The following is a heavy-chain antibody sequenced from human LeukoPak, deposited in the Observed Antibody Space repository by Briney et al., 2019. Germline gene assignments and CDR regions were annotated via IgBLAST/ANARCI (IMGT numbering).Heavy chain of an antibody. J-gene: IGHJ3*01. CDR1: GFTVSSYG. CDR3: AKARIASAGTGAFDV. Sequence: GGSLRLSCAASGFTVSSYGMTWVRQAPGKGLEWVSAFSATDGSAKYAESVKGRFTISRDNSKNSLYLQMNSLRDEDTAVYYCAKARIASAGTGAFDVWGQGTMVTVSS. D-gene: IGHD6-13*01. V-gene: IGHV3-23*01. CDR2: FSATDGSA.